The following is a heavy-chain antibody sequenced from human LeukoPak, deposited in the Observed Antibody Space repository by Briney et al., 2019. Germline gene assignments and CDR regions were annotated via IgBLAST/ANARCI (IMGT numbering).Heavy chain of an antibody. D-gene: IGHD3-9*01. Sequence: GGSLRLSCAASGFTSSSYSMNWVRQAPGKGLEWVSSISSSSSYIYYADSVKGRFTISRDNAKNSLYLQMNSLRAEDTAVYYCARDRVLRYFDWSKDFDYWGQGTLVTVSS. CDR2: ISSSSSYI. V-gene: IGHV3-21*01. CDR3: ARDRVLRYFDWSKDFDY. J-gene: IGHJ4*02. CDR1: GFTSSSYS.